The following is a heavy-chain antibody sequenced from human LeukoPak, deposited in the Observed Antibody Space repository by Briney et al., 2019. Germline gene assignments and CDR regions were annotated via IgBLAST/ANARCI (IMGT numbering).Heavy chain of an antibody. D-gene: IGHD4-17*01. CDR1: GYTFTGYY. V-gene: IGHV1-2*02. CDR2: INPNSGGT. CDR3: ARGAGYGDYAIDY. J-gene: IGHJ4*02. Sequence: GASVKVSCKASGYTFTGYYMHWVRQAPGQGLEWMGWINPNSGGTNYAQKFQGRVTMTRDTSISTAYMELSRLRSDDTAVCYCARGAGYGDYAIDYWGQGTLVTASS.